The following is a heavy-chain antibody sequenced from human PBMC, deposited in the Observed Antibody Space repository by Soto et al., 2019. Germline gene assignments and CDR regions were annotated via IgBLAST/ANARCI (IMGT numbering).Heavy chain of an antibody. Sequence: SETLSLTCTVSGGSISSYYWSWIRQPPGKGLEWIGYIYYSGSTNYNPSLKSRVTISVDTSKNQFSLKLSSVTAADTAVYYCARALYGSSDYWGQGTLVTVSS. CDR3: ARALYGSSDY. CDR1: GGSISSYY. J-gene: IGHJ4*02. D-gene: IGHD3-16*01. V-gene: IGHV4-59*01. CDR2: IYYSGST.